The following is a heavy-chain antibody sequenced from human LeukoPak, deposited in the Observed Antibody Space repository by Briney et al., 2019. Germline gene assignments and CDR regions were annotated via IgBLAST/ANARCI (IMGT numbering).Heavy chain of an antibody. CDR2: ISYDGSNK. V-gene: IGHV3-30*03. Sequence: PGGSLRLSCAASGFTFSSYGMHWVRQAPGKGLEWVAVISYDGSNKYYADSVKGRFTISRDNSKNTLYLQMNSLRAEDTAVYYCARAALRFFICTADYWGQGTLVTVSS. J-gene: IGHJ4*02. D-gene: IGHD3-3*01. CDR1: GFTFSSYG. CDR3: ARAALRFFICTADY.